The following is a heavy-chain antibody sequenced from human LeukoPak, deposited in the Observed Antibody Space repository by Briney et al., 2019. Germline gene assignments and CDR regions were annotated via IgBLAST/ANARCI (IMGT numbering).Heavy chain of an antibody. Sequence: PSETLSLTCAVYGGSFSGYYWSWIRQPPGKGLEWIGEINHSGSTNYNPSLKSRVTISVDTSKNQFSLKLSSVTAADTAAYYCARGRYYYDSSGYLPLMRWPFQHWGQGTLVTVSS. V-gene: IGHV4-34*01. CDR2: INHSGST. CDR1: GGSFSGYY. J-gene: IGHJ1*01. CDR3: ARGRYYYDSSGYLPLMRWPFQH. D-gene: IGHD3-22*01.